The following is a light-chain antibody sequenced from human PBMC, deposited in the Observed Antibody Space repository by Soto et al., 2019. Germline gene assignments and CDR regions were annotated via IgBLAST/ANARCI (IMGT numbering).Light chain of an antibody. CDR2: SNN. Sequence: SVLTQPPSASGTPGQRVTFSCSGSSSNIGSNAVNWYQQLPGTAPKLLIYSNNQRPSGVPDRFSGSKSGTSASLAISGLQSGDEAYYHCAAWDDSLNAVVFGGGTKLTVL. V-gene: IGLV1-44*01. CDR1: SSNIGSNA. CDR3: AAWDDSLNAVV. J-gene: IGLJ2*01.